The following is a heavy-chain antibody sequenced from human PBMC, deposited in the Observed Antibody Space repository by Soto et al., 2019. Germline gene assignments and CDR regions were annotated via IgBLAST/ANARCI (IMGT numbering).Heavy chain of an antibody. CDR1: GFTFSSYA. Sequence: HPGGSLGLSCAASGFTFSSYAMSWVRQAPVKGLQWVSAISGSGGSTYYADSVKGRFTISRDNSKNTLYLQMNSLRAEDTAVYYCAKDFLRITMIVVVHPRAFDYWGQGTLVTVSS. CDR2: ISGSGGST. CDR3: AKDFLRITMIVVVHPRAFDY. V-gene: IGHV3-23*01. J-gene: IGHJ4*02. D-gene: IGHD3-22*01.